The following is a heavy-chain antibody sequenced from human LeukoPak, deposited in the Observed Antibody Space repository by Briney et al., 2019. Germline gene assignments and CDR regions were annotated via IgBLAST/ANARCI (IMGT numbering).Heavy chain of an antibody. D-gene: IGHD2-2*01. CDR2: INHSGST. CDR1: GGSFSGYY. J-gene: IGHJ6*03. V-gene: IGHV4-34*01. CDR3: ARAAREIVVVPAARANYYYYMDV. Sequence: PSETLSLTCAVYGGSFSGYYWSWIRQPPGKGLEWIGEINHSGSTNYNPSLKSRVTISVDTSKNQFSLKLSSVTAADTAVYYCARAAREIVVVPAARANYYYYMDVRGKGTTVTVSS.